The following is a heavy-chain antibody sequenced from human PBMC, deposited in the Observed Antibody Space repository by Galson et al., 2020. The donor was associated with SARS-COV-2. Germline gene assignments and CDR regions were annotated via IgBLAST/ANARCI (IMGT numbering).Heavy chain of an antibody. CDR2: ISDKGVST. CDR1: GFTFNIYG. Sequence: GESLKTSCAASGFTFNIYGMNWVRQAQGKGLEWVSGISDKGVSTYYADSVKGRFTNSRDNSKNTLYLQMNDLRAEDTAVYYCAKAPGDLPYHSYYYMDVWSKGTAVTVSS. D-gene: IGHD2-2*01. CDR3: AKAPGDLPYHSYYYMDV. J-gene: IGHJ6*03. V-gene: IGHV3-23*01.